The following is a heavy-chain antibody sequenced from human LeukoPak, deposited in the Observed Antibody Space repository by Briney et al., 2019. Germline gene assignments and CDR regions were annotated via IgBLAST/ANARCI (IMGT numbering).Heavy chain of an antibody. CDR2: VYYSGST. D-gene: IGHD1-7*01. Sequence: SQTLSLTCTVSGGSLSSGGYYWSWIRQHPGKGLEWIGYVYYSGSTYYNSSLKSRVTISVDTSKNQFSLKLSSVTAADTAVYYCARGLPSSELELTGDFDYWGQGTQVTVSS. CDR3: ARGLPSSELELTGDFDY. J-gene: IGHJ4*02. V-gene: IGHV4-31*03. CDR1: GGSLSSGGYY.